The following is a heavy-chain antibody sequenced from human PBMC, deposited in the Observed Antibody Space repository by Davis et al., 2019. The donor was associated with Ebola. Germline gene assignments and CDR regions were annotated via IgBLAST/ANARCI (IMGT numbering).Heavy chain of an antibody. J-gene: IGHJ6*02. Sequence: PSETLSLTCTVSGGSISSSSYYWGWIRQPPGKGLEWIGSIYYSGSTYYNPSLKSRVTISVDTSKNQFSLKLSSVTAADTAVYYCASYRVYYGMDVWGQGTTVTVSS. CDR2: IYYSGST. V-gene: IGHV4-39*01. CDR3: ASYRVYYGMDV. D-gene: IGHD3-10*01. CDR1: GGSISSSSYY.